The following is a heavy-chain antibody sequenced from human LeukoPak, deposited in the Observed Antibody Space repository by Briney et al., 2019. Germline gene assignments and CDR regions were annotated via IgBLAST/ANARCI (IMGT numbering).Heavy chain of an antibody. Sequence: GASVKVSCKASGYTFTSYGISWVRQAPGQGLEWMGWISAYNGNTNYAQKLQGRVTMTTDTSTTTAYMDLRSLRSDDTAIYFCASCSSTICDFFDYWGQGTLVTVSS. CDR2: ISAYNGNT. D-gene: IGHD2-2*01. CDR1: GYTFTSYG. V-gene: IGHV1-18*01. J-gene: IGHJ4*02. CDR3: ASCSSTICDFFDY.